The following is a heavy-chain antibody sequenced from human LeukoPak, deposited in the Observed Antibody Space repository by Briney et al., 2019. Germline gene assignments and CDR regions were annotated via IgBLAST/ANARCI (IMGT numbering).Heavy chain of an antibody. J-gene: IGHJ4*02. V-gene: IGHV4-39*01. CDR1: GFTFSSYS. CDR2: IYYSGST. D-gene: IGHD4-23*01. Sequence: GSLRLSCAASGFTFSSYSMNWIRQPPGKGLEWIGSIYYSGSTYYNPSLKSRVTISVDTSKNQFSLKLSSVTAADTAVYYCARQVYGGNSEDYWGQGTLVTVSS. CDR3: ARQVYGGNSEDY.